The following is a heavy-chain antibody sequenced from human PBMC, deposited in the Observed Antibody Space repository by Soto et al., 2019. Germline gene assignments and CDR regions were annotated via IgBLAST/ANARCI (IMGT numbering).Heavy chain of an antibody. J-gene: IGHJ6*02. V-gene: IGHV4-59*01. CDR2: IYYSGST. CDR3: ARDQVRWRSSSSNYYYYGMDV. D-gene: IGHD6-13*01. Sequence: SETLSLTCTVSGGSISSYYWSWIRQPPGKGLEWIGYIYYSGSTNYNPSLKSRVTISVDTSKNQFSLKLSPVTAADTAVYYCARDQVRWRSSSSNYYYYGMDVWGQGTTVTVSS. CDR1: GGSISSYY.